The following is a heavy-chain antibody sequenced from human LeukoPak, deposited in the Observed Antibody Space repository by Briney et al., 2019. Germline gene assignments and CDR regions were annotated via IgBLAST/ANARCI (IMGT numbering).Heavy chain of an antibody. J-gene: IGHJ4*02. Sequence: ASVKVSCRASGYTFTSYGISWVRQAPGQGLEWMGWISAYNGNTNYAQKLQGRVTMPTDTSTSTAYMELRSLRSDDTAVYYCARGGFGVVNRYYFDYWGQGTLVTVSS. CDR1: GYTFTSYG. CDR3: ARGGFGVVNRYYFDY. D-gene: IGHD3-3*01. V-gene: IGHV1-18*01. CDR2: ISAYNGNT.